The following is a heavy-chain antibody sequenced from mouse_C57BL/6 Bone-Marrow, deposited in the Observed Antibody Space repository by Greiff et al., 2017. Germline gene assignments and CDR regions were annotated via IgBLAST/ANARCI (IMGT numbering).Heavy chain of an antibody. CDR2: IDPSDSYT. Sequence: VQLQQPGAELVMPGASVKLSCKASGYTFTSYWMHWVKQRPGQGREWIGEIDPSDSYTNYNQKFKGKSTLTVDKSSSTAYMQLSSLTSEDSAVYCCARGTTVAAYWGQGTLVTVSA. V-gene: IGHV1-69*01. CDR3: ARGTTVAAY. J-gene: IGHJ3*01. D-gene: IGHD1-1*01. CDR1: GYTFTSYW.